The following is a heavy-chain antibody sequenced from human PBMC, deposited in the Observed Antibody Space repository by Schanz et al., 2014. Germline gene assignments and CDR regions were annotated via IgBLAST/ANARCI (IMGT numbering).Heavy chain of an antibody. D-gene: IGHD3-22*01. V-gene: IGHV3-30*03. J-gene: IGHJ4*02. Sequence: QVQLVESGGGVVQPGRSLRLSCAASGFTFSNFGLHWVRQAPGKGLDWLAVISFDGRNKYHAQSVKGRFTISRDNAKNSLFLQMNSLTAEDTAVYYCARDKGGYYPFDYWGQGSLVTVSS. CDR2: ISFDGRNK. CDR1: GFTFSNFG. CDR3: ARDKGGYYPFDY.